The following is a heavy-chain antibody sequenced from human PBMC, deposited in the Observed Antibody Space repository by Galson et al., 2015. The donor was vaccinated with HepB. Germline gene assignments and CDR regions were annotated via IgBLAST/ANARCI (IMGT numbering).Heavy chain of an antibody. CDR2: IHWDDDK. V-gene: IGHV2-70*20. D-gene: IGHD1-26*01. CDR3: ARGPGGGSHYFDY. Sequence: PALVKPTQTLTLTCTFSGFSLNTGGMYVSWVRQPPGKALEWLALIHWDDDKYYCTSLKTRLTISKDTSKNLVVLTMTNMDPVDTATYYCARGPGGGSHYFDYWGQGIQVTVSS. CDR1: GFSLNTGGMY. J-gene: IGHJ4*02.